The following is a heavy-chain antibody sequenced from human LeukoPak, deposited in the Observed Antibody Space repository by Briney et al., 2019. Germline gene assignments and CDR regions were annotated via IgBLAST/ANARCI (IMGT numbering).Heavy chain of an antibody. V-gene: IGHV4-59*01. D-gene: IGHD3-22*01. J-gene: IGHJ3*02. CDR3: ARAPEIDSSGRSHSDGFDI. CDR2: IYYSGST. CDR1: VGSISRYY. Sequence: SETLSLTCTVPVGSISRYYWICSRHPPGKVLEFIGIIYYSGSTNYNPSLKSRVTISVDTSKNQFSLKLSSVTAADTAVYYCARAPEIDSSGRSHSDGFDIWGQGTMVTVSS.